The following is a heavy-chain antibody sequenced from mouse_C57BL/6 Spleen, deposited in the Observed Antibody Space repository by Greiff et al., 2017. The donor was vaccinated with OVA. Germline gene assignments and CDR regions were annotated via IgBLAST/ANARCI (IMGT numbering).Heavy chain of an antibody. D-gene: IGHD1-1*01. CDR3: ARYGSSYSYFDY. CDR2: IYPGSGST. Sequence: QVQLQQPGAELVKPGASVKMSCKASGYTFTSYWITWVKQRPGQGLEWIGDIYPGSGSTNYNEKFKSKATLTVDTSSSTAYMQLSSLTSEGSAVYYCARYGSSYSYFDYWGQGTTLTVSS. CDR1: GYTFTSYW. V-gene: IGHV1-55*01. J-gene: IGHJ2*01.